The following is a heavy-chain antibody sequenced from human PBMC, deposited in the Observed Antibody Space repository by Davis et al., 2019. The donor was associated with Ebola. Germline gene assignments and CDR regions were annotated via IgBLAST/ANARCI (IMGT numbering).Heavy chain of an antibody. CDR3: ARQDTAMVMSSDY. Sequence: GESLKISCKGSGYSFTSSWIRWVRQMPGKGLEWMGRIDPSDSYTNYSPSFQGHVTISADKSISTAYLQWSSLKASDTAMYYCARQDTAMVMSSDYWGQGTLVTVSS. CDR1: GYSFTSSW. D-gene: IGHD5-18*01. CDR2: IDPSDSYT. V-gene: IGHV5-10-1*01. J-gene: IGHJ4*02.